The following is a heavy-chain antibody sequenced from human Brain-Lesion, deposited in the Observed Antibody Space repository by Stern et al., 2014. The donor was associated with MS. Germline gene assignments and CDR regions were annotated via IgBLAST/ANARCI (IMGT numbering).Heavy chain of an antibody. J-gene: IGHJ6*02. Sequence: VQLVESGAEVKKHGASVKVSCKTSGYIFTGYYIHWVRQAPGQGLEWMAWTKPNTGGPKYGQKFKGRVTMSRDTSISTAYVELSSLTSDDTAVYYCARDQRGITIFGVVTDYYYLGMDVWGQGTTVTVSS. V-gene: IGHV1-2*02. D-gene: IGHD3-3*01. CDR2: TKPNTGGP. CDR1: GYIFTGYY. CDR3: ARDQRGITIFGVVTDYYYLGMDV.